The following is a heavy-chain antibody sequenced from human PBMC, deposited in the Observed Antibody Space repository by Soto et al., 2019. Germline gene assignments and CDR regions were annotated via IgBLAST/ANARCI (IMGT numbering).Heavy chain of an antibody. CDR2: ISGSGGST. D-gene: IGHD2-2*02. Sequence: HPGGSLRLSCAASGFTFSSYAMSWVRQAPGKGLEWVSAISGSGGSTYYADSVKGRFTISRDNSKNTLYLQMNSLRAEDTAVYYCAKDLRYCSSTSCYNGMDVWGQGTTVTVSS. V-gene: IGHV3-23*01. CDR3: AKDLRYCSSTSCYNGMDV. CDR1: GFTFSSYA. J-gene: IGHJ6*02.